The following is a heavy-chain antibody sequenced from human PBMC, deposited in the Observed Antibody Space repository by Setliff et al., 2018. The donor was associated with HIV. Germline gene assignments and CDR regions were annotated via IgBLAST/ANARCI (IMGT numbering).Heavy chain of an antibody. CDR3: AKDFLELSRVNFWGLDAFDI. J-gene: IGHJ3*02. D-gene: IGHD3-3*01. CDR2: ISGSGSGT. CDR1: GFTFKIYA. V-gene: IGHV3-23*01. Sequence: LRLSCKASGFTFKIYAMTWVRQAPGKGLEWVSAISGSGSGTYYAGSVKGRFTISRDNSKNTLYLQMNSLRAEDTAVYYCAKDFLELSRVNFWGLDAFDIWGQGTMVTVSS.